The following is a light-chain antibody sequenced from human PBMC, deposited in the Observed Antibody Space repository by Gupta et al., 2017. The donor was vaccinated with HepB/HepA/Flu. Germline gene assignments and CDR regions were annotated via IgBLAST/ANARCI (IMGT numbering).Light chain of an antibody. Sequence: EMVLTQSPGTLSLSPGERATLSCRASQSVSSSYLAWYQQKPGQAPRLLIYGSSSRGTGIPDRCSGSWCGTDFTLTISRLEPEDFAVYYCQQYGSSLRTFGQGTKVEIK. V-gene: IGKV3-20*01. CDR3: QQYGSSLRT. CDR1: QSVSSSY. J-gene: IGKJ1*01. CDR2: GSS.